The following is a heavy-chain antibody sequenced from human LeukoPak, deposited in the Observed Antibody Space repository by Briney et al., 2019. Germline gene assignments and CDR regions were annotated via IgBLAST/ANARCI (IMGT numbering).Heavy chain of an antibody. CDR2: MFHSGTT. CDR1: GGSIRNYY. CDR3: ARMLRTVWELPYY. V-gene: IGHV4-38-2*02. D-gene: IGHD1-26*01. Sequence: SETLSLTCTVSGGSIRNYYWGWIRQPPGKGLEWIGSMFHSGTTYYNPSLKSRVTISVDTSKNHFSLKLSSVTAADTAVYYCARMLRTVWELPYYWGQGTLVTVSS. J-gene: IGHJ4*02.